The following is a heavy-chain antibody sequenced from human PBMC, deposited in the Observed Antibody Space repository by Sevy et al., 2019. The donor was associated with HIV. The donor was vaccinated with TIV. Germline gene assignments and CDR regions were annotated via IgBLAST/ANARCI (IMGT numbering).Heavy chain of an antibody. V-gene: IGHV3-49*03. D-gene: IGHD6-13*01. Sequence: GGSLRLSCTASGFTFGDYAMSWFRQAPGKGLEWVGFIRSKAYGGTTEYAASVTGRFTISRDDSKSIAYLQMNSLKTEETAVYYCTRDRDMRYSSSWYDHWGQGTLVTVSS. CDR3: TRDRDMRYSSSWYDH. J-gene: IGHJ5*02. CDR2: IRSKAYGGTT. CDR1: GFTFGDYA.